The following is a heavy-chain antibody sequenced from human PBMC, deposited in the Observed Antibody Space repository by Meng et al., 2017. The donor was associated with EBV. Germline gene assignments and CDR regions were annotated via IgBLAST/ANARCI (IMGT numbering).Heavy chain of an antibody. J-gene: IGHJ4*02. V-gene: IGHV4-4*02. D-gene: IGHD3-22*01. CDR2: IYHSGST. CDR1: GGSISSSNW. Sequence: QVPRQESGPGLVKPSGTLSLTCAVSGGSISSSNWWSWVRQPPGKGLEWIGEIYHSGSTNYNPSLKSRVTISVDKSKNQFSLKLSSVTAADTAVYYCARRSLDYYDSSGFDYWGQGTLVTVFS. CDR3: ARRSLDYYDSSGFDY.